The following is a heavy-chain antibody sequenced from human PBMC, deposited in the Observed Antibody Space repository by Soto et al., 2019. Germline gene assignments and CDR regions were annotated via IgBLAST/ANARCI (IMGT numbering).Heavy chain of an antibody. V-gene: IGHV4-34*01. J-gene: IGHJ4*02. Sequence: SETLSLTCAVHGESFSGYGGPFSGYYWSWIRQTPGKGLEWIGEINHRGGANYKPSLKSRVTISVDTSKNQFSLNLNSVTAADTAVYYCARGKRRGGSSGWSLWGQGTPVPVYS. CDR2: INHRGGA. D-gene: IGHD6-19*01. CDR3: ARGKRRGGSSGWSL. CDR1: GGPFSGYY.